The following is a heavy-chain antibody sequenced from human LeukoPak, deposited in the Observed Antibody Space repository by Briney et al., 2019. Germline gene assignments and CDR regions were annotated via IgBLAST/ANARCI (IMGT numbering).Heavy chain of an antibody. V-gene: IGHV3-11*01. CDR2: ISSSGSTI. J-gene: IGHJ6*04. Sequence: PEASLRLSCAASGFNFSDYYMSWIRQAPGKGLEWVSYISSSGSTIYYADSVKGRFTISRDNAKNSLFLQMNSLRAEDTAVYYCAREASSSTDVWGKGTTVTVSS. D-gene: IGHD6-6*01. CDR1: GFNFSDYY. CDR3: AREASSSTDV.